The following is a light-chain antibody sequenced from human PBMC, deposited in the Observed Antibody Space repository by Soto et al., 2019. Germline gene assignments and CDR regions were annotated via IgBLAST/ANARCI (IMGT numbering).Light chain of an antibody. CDR2: GAS. V-gene: IGKV3-15*01. CDR1: QSVSSN. J-gene: IGKJ1*01. Sequence: EIVMTQSPATLSVSPGERATLSCRASQSVSSNLAWYQQKPGQAPRLLIYGASTRSTGIPARFSGSGSGTESTLTISSLQSEDFAVDYCQQYNNWTPWTFGQGTKVEIK. CDR3: QQYNNWTPWT.